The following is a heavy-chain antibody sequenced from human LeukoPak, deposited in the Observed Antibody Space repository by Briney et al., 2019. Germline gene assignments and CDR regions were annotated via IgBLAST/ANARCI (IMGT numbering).Heavy chain of an antibody. D-gene: IGHD6-6*01. CDR2: IIPILGIA. V-gene: IGHV1-69*02. Sequence: SVKVSCKASGGTFTSYTISWVRQAPGQGLEWMGRIIPILGIANYAQKFQGRVTITADESTSTAYMELSSLRSEDTAVYSCAHEVYSSSSRDYWGQGTLVTVSS. J-gene: IGHJ4*02. CDR1: GGTFTSYT. CDR3: AHEVYSSSSRDY.